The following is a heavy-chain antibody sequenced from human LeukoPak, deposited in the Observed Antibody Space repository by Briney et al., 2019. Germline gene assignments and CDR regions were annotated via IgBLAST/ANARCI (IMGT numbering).Heavy chain of an antibody. Sequence: PSETLSLTCTVSGVSISSGGYYWSWIRQHPGKGLEWIGYIYYSGSTYYNPSLKSRVTISVDTSKNQFSLKLSSVTAADTAVYYCARIGAVAGRDYWGQGTLVTVSS. CDR3: ARIGAVAGRDY. D-gene: IGHD6-19*01. V-gene: IGHV4-31*03. CDR1: GVSISSGGYY. J-gene: IGHJ4*02. CDR2: IYYSGST.